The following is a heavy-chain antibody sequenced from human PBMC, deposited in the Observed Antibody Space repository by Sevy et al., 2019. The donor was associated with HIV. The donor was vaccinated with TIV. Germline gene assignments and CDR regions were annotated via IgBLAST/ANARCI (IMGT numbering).Heavy chain of an antibody. CDR1: GFTFNNAW. CDR2: IKSKIDGETT. J-gene: IGHJ4*02. V-gene: IGHV3-15*01. Sequence: GGSLRLSCAVSGFTFNNAWMNWDRQAPGTGLQWVGLIKSKIDGETTDYAAPVKGRFTISRDDSKNTLFLQMNSLKIEDTAVYYCATAPGYYDSAPFDYWGPGTLVTVSS. CDR3: ATAPGYYDSAPFDY. D-gene: IGHD3-22*01.